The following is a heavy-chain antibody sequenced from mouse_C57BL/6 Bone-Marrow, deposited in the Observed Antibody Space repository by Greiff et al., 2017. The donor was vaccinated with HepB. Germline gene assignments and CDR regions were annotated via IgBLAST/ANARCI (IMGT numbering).Heavy chain of an antibody. V-gene: IGHV8-8*01. Sequence: QVTLKESGPGILQPSQTLSLTCSFSGFSLSTFGMGVGWIRQPSGTGLEWLAHLWWDDDKYYNPALKSRLTISKDTSKNQVFRKSANVDTADTATYYCARIHGNYGAYWGQGTLVTVSA. J-gene: IGHJ3*01. D-gene: IGHD2-1*01. CDR2: LWWDDDK. CDR1: GFSLSTFGMG. CDR3: ARIHGNYGAY.